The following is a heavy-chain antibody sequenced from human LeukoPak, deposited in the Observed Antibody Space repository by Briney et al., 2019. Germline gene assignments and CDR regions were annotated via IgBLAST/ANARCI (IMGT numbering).Heavy chain of an antibody. Sequence: GGSLRLSCAASGFTFSSYAMSWVRQAPGKGLEWVSVISGSGDSTYYADSVKGRFTISRDNSKTTLYLQMNSLGAEDTAVYFCARGGGDYCFDYWGQGALVTVSS. CDR2: ISGSGDST. J-gene: IGHJ4*02. CDR3: ARGGGDYCFDY. D-gene: IGHD2-21*02. CDR1: GFTFSSYA. V-gene: IGHV3-23*01.